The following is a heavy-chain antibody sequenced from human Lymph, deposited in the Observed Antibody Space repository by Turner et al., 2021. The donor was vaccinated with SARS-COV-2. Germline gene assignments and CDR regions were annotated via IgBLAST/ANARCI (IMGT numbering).Heavy chain of an antibody. D-gene: IGHD2-2*01. CDR3: ARDSPYCSSTSCYDP. CDR1: GGTFSSYA. Sequence: QVQLVQSGAEVKKPGSSVKVSCKASGGTFSSYAITWVRQAPGQGLEGMGGISPILAIANYAQKFQGRVTITADKSTSTAYMELSSLRSEDTAVYYCARDSPYCSSTSCYDPWGQGTLVTVSS. J-gene: IGHJ5*02. CDR2: ISPILAIA. V-gene: IGHV1-69*10.